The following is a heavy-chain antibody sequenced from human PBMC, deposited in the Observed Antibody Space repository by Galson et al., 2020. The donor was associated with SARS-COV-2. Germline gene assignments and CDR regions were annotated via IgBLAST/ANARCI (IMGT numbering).Heavy chain of an antibody. D-gene: IGHD1-7*01. V-gene: IGHV1-18*04. Sequence: ASVTVSCKASGFSLSNYGFSWVRQAPGQGLEWMAWISGYKGNTKFAQKFQDRVTMTTDTSTSTAYMELRRRTSDDTAIYYCERHGACSENYPEYFVCGMDVWGHGSRVIVSS. CDR2: ISGYKGNT. J-gene: IGHJ6*02. CDR1: GFSLSNYG. CDR3: ERHGACSENYPEYFVCGMDV.